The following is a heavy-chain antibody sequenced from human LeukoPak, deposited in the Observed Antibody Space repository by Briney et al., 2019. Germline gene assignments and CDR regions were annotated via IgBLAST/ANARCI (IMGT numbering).Heavy chain of an antibody. CDR3: ARSVALYYFDY. Sequence: GGSLRLSCVASGFTVSSNYMSWVRQAPGKGLEWVSVIYSGGSTYYADSVKGRFTISRDNSKNTLYLQMNSLRAEDTAVYYCARSVALYYFDYWGQGTLVTVSS. J-gene: IGHJ4*02. CDR2: IYSGGST. CDR1: GFTVSSNY. V-gene: IGHV3-66*02.